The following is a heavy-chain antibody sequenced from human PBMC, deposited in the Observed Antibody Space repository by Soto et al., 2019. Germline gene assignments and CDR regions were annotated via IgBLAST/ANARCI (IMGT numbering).Heavy chain of an antibody. CDR2: IYSDSSST. V-gene: IGHV3-74*01. CDR3: VRDEGGSYYVNWLDV. CDR1: GFTFMSYG. J-gene: IGHJ5*02. Sequence: SLILSCSSSGFTFMSYGRHFVGQAPGKGLFWVSRIYSDSSSTNYADSVKCRFNISRDNAKNTLYLQMNRLRAEDTAVYYCVRDEGGSYYVNWLDVWGQGTLVTVYS. D-gene: IGHD1-26*01.